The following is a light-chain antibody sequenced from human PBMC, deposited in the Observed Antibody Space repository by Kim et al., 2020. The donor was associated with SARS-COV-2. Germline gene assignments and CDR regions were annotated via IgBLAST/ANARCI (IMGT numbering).Light chain of an antibody. J-gene: IGKJ4*01. V-gene: IGKV3-11*01. CDR2: DAS. Sequence: EIVLTQSPATLSLSPGERATLSCRASQSVSSYLAWYQQRPGQVPRLLIYDASNRATGIPVRFSGSGAGTDFTLTISSLEPEDFAVYYCQKRSSWLPHTFGGGTKV. CDR1: QSVSSY. CDR3: QKRSSWLPHT.